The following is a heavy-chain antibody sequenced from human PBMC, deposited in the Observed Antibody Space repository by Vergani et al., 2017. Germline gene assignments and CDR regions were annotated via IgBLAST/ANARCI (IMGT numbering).Heavy chain of an antibody. CDR3: ARVGYYDSSGYPKAIDY. J-gene: IGHJ4*02. D-gene: IGHD3-22*01. Sequence: QVQLVQSGAEVKKPGASVKVSCKASGYTFTGYYMHWVRQAPGQGLEWMGWINPIFGTANYAQKFQGRVTITADESTSTAYMELSSLRSEDTAVYYCARVGYYDSSGYPKAIDYWGQGTLVTVSS. CDR1: GYTFTGYY. V-gene: IGHV1-69*01. CDR2: INPIFGTA.